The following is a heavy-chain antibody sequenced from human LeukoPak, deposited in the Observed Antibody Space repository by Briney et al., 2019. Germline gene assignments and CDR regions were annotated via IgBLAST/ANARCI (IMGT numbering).Heavy chain of an antibody. V-gene: IGHV3-30*03. Sequence: GGSLRLSCAASGFTFSSYGMHWARQAPGKGLEWVAVISYDGSNKYYADSVKGRFTISRDNSKNTLYLQMNSLRAEDTAVYYCTTDYDGRYGDIASYWGQGTMVTVSS. J-gene: IGHJ3*01. D-gene: IGHD2-15*01. CDR3: TTDYDGRYGDIASY. CDR2: ISYDGSNK. CDR1: GFTFSSYG.